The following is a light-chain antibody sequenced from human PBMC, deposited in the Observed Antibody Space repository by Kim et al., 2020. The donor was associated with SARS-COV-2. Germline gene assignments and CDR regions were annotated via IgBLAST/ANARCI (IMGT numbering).Light chain of an antibody. CDR2: RNN. J-gene: IGLJ3*02. V-gene: IGLV10-54*04. CDR3: SAWDSSLRGCV. CDR1: SNNVGNQG. Sequence: QAGLTQPPSVSKGLRQTATLTCTGNSNNVGNQGATWLQQHQGHPPKLLSYRNNNRPSGISERFSASRSGNTASLTITGLQPEDEADYYCSAWDSSLRGCVFGGGTQLTVL.